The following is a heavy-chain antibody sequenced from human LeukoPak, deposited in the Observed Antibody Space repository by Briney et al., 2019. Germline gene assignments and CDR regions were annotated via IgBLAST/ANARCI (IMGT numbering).Heavy chain of an antibody. CDR1: GGSISSYY. D-gene: IGHD6-13*01. Sequence: SETLSLTCTVSGGSISSYYWSWIRQPPGKGLEWIGYIYYSGSTNYNPSLKSRVTMSVDTSKNQFSLKLSSVTAADTAVYYCARHSSSWYGVDYWGQGTLVTVSS. CDR2: IYYSGST. CDR3: ARHSSSWYGVDY. V-gene: IGHV4-59*01. J-gene: IGHJ4*02.